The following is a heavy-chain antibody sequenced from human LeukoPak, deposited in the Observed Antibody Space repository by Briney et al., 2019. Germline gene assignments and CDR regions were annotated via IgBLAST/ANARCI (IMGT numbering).Heavy chain of an antibody. CDR1: GDSMTRYY. V-gene: IGHV4-4*07. J-gene: IGHJ4*02. CDR2: IYTSGST. CDR3: ARDDGDRAYYFDY. Sequence: SETLSLTCTVSGDSMTRYYWSFIRQPAGKGLEWIGRIYTSGSTNYNPSLKSRVTMSVDTSKNQFSLKLSSVTAADTAVYYCARDDGDRAYYFDYWGQGTLVTVSS. D-gene: IGHD5-24*01.